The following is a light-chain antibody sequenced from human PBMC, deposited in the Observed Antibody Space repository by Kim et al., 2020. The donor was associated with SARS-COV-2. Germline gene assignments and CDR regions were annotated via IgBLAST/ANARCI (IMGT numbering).Light chain of an antibody. CDR2: AAS. V-gene: IGKV1-6*01. CDR1: QGIRND. J-gene: IGKJ1*01. CDR3: LQDYNFPWT. Sequence: SSVGDRVTIPCRASQGIRNDLGWYQQKPGKAPKFLIYAASSLHSGVPSRFSGSGSGTDFTLTISSLQPEDFATYYCLQDYNFPWTFGQGTKVDIK.